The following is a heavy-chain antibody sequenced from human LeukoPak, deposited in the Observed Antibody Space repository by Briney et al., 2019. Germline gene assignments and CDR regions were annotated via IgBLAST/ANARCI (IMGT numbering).Heavy chain of an antibody. Sequence: SVKVSCKASGGTFISYAISWVRQAPGQGLEWMGGIIPIFGTANYAQKFQGRVTITADESTSTAYMELSSLRSEDTAVYYCARAGYSYGWAYFDYWGQGTLVTVSS. CDR2: IIPIFGTA. CDR3: ARAGYSYGWAYFDY. D-gene: IGHD5-18*01. J-gene: IGHJ4*02. V-gene: IGHV1-69*01. CDR1: GGTFISYA.